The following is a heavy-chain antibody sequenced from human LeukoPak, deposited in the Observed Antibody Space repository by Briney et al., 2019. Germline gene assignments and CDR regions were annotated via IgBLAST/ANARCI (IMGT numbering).Heavy chain of an antibody. CDR2: IYYSGST. CDR1: GGSISSYY. D-gene: IGHD3-3*01. J-gene: IGHJ4*02. V-gene: IGHV4-59*01. Sequence: SETPSLTCTVSGGSISSYYWSWIRQPPGKGLEWIGYIYYSGSTNYNPSLKSRVTISVDTSKNQFSLKLSSVTAADTAVYYCARGIPYYDFWSGLDYWGQGTLVTVSS. CDR3: ARGIPYYDFWSGLDY.